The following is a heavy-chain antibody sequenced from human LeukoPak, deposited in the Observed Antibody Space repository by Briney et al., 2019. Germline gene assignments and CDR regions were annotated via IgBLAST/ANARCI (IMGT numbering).Heavy chain of an antibody. Sequence: GGSLKISCKGSGYSFTSYWIGWVRQMPGKGLEWMGIIYPGDSDTRYSPSFQGQVTISADKSISTAYLQWSSLKASDTAMYYCARQVTASESGFDIWGQGTMVTVSS. CDR3: ARQVTASESGFDI. CDR2: IYPGDSDT. J-gene: IGHJ3*02. V-gene: IGHV5-51*01. D-gene: IGHD2-21*02. CDR1: GYSFTSYW.